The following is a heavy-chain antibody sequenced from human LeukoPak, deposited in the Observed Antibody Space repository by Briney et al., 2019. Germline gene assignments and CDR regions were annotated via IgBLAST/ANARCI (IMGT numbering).Heavy chain of an antibody. V-gene: IGHV3-23*01. CDR1: GFIFSNYA. Sequence: GGSLRLSCAASGFIFSNYAMSWVRQAPGKGLEWVSAISSSGSSTYYADSVKGRFTISRDNSKNTLYLQMNSLRAEDTAVYYCAKGFRPSYGSGSYYGVDVWGQGTTVTVSS. J-gene: IGHJ6*02. CDR2: ISSSGSST. CDR3: AKGFRPSYGSGSYYGVDV. D-gene: IGHD3-10*01.